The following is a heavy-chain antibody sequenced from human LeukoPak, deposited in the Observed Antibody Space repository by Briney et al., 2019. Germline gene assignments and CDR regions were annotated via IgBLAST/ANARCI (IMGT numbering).Heavy chain of an antibody. CDR2: ISSSGSMT. Sequence: SGGSLRLSCVASGFTFSDHYMTWIRQAPGKGLEWVSYISSSGSMTYYADYVKGRFTISRDNAKNSLYLQMNSLRVEDTAMYYCVRDVGATMWGQGTLVTVSP. J-gene: IGHJ4*02. CDR1: GFTFSDHY. D-gene: IGHD1-26*01. V-gene: IGHV3-11*01. CDR3: VRDVGATM.